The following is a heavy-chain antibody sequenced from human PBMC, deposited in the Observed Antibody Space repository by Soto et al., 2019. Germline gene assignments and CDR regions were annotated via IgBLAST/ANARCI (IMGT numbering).Heavy chain of an antibody. CDR2: ISSDGSEN. Sequence: PGGSLRLSCAASGCTFTRFHMHWVRQAPGKGLEWVAVISSDGSENYYADSAKGRFTISRDNSKNTLYLQMSRLRADDTAVYYCAKQRGYSGYDHFDYWGQGALDTVSS. D-gene: IGHD5-12*01. V-gene: IGHV3-30*18. CDR1: GCTFTRFH. J-gene: IGHJ4*02. CDR3: AKQRGYSGYDHFDY.